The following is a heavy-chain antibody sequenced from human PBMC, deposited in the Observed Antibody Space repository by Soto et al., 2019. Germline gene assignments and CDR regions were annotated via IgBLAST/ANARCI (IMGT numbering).Heavy chain of an antibody. V-gene: IGHV1-69*13. J-gene: IGHJ4*02. CDR1: GGTFSSYA. CDR3: ATTGRIAAAGTNDY. Sequence: SVKVSCKASGGTFSSYAISWVRQAPGQGLGWMGGIIPIFGTANYAQKFQGRVTITADESTSTAYMELSSLRSEDTAVYYCATTGRIAAAGTNDYWGQGTLVTVSS. CDR2: IIPIFGTA. D-gene: IGHD6-13*01.